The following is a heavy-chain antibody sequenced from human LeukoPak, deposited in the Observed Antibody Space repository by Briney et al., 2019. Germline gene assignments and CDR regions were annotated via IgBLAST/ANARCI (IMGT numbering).Heavy chain of an antibody. CDR2: ISSSSSYI. Sequence: GSLRLSCAASGFTFSSYSMNWVRQAPGKGLEWVSSISSSSSYIYYADSVKGRFTISRDNAKNSLYLQMNSLRAEDTAVYYCARAAIVVVPAAMAHDAFDIWGQGTMVTVSS. CDR3: ARAAIVVVPAAMAHDAFDI. CDR1: GFTFSSYS. D-gene: IGHD2-2*01. J-gene: IGHJ3*02. V-gene: IGHV3-21*01.